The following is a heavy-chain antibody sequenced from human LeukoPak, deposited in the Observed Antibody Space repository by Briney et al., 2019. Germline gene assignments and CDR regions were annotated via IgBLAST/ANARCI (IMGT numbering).Heavy chain of an antibody. CDR3: TAGTGRSDFDY. CDR1: GFTFSNAW. CDR2: IKRKGDDGTI. V-gene: IGHV3-15*01. J-gene: IGHJ4*02. D-gene: IGHD3/OR15-3a*01. Sequence: GGSLRLSFAASGFTFSNAWMSWVRQAPGNGLEWVGRIKRKGDDGTIDYAAPVKGRLTISRDDSKNTLYLQMNSLKSEDTAVYYCTAGTGRSDFDYWGQGTLVTVSS.